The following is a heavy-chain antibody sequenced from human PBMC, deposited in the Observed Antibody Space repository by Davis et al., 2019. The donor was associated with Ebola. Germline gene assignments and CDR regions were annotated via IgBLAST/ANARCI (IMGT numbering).Heavy chain of an antibody. V-gene: IGHV4-39*01. CDR3: ARNNWNDEGGLFYYYYGMDV. D-gene: IGHD1-20*01. CDR1: GGSISSSSYY. J-gene: IGHJ6*02. Sequence: SETLSLTCTVSGGSISSSSYYWGWIRQPPGKGLEWIGSIYYSGSTYYNPSLKSRVTISVDTSKNQFSLKLSSVTAADTAVYYCARNNWNDEGGLFYYYYGMDVWGQGTTVTVSS. CDR2: IYYSGST.